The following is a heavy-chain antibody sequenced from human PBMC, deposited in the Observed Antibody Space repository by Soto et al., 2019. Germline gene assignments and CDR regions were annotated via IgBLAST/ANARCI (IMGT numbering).Heavy chain of an antibody. D-gene: IGHD2-8*01. J-gene: IGHJ4*02. Sequence: QVQLVQSGAEVKKPGSSVKVSCKASGGTFSNTAFIWVRQAHGQGLEWMGGIIPIFGAPNYAQKFQGRLMISADDSASKAYMELNTLTSEDTAVYYCATPAAPLETAMLKGLAHWGQGTLVTVSS. CDR3: ATPAAPLETAMLKGLAH. CDR1: GGTFSNTA. V-gene: IGHV1-69*01. CDR2: IIPIFGAP.